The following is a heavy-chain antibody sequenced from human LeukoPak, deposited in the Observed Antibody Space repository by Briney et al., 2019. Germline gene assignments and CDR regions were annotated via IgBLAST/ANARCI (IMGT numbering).Heavy chain of an antibody. CDR3: AKSGTTYFGHSIDY. D-gene: IGHD1-7*01. V-gene: IGHV3-30*02. J-gene: IGHJ4*02. CDR1: GLTFSSYG. Sequence: PGGSLRLSCAASGLTFSSYGMHWVRQAPGKGLEWVAFIRYDGSNKYYADSVKGRFTISRDNSKNTLYLQMNSLRAEDTAVYYCAKSGTTYFGHSIDYWGQGTLVTVSS. CDR2: IRYDGSNK.